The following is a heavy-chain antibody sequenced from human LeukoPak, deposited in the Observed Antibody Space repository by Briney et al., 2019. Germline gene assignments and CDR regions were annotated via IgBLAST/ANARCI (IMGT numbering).Heavy chain of an antibody. J-gene: IGHJ4*02. Sequence: GASVKVSCKASGYTFTSYGISWVRQAPGQGLEWMGWISAYNGNTNYAQKLQGRVTMTTDTSTSTAYMELRSLRSDDTAVYYCAREIPWRDGYNLEYYFDYWGQGTLVTVSS. CDR2: ISAYNGNT. D-gene: IGHD5-24*01. CDR3: AREIPWRDGYNLEYYFDY. CDR1: GYTFTSYG. V-gene: IGHV1-18*01.